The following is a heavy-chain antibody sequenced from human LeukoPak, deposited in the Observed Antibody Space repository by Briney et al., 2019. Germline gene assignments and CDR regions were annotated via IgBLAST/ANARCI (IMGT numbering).Heavy chain of an antibody. CDR2: ISYDGSNK. Sequence: PGGSLRLSCAASGFTFSSYAMHWVRQAPGKGLEWVAVISYDGSNKYYADSVKGRFTISSDNSKNTLYLQMNSLRAEDTAVYYCAREYGSGSYAFDIWGQGTMVTVSS. J-gene: IGHJ3*02. CDR1: GFTFSSYA. D-gene: IGHD3-10*01. CDR3: AREYGSGSYAFDI. V-gene: IGHV3-30-3*01.